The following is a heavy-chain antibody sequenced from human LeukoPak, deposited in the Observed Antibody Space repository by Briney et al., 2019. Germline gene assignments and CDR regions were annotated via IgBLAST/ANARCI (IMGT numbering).Heavy chain of an antibody. CDR3: ARGAGTTTFEY. CDR1: GFIVSSSY. CDR2: IYSANSA. D-gene: IGHD4-17*01. V-gene: IGHV3-53*01. J-gene: IGHJ4*02. Sequence: SGGSLRLSCAASGFIVSSSYMSWIRQAPGKGLGWVSIIYSANSAYYADSVKGRFTVSRDNSKNTLYLQMNNLRADDTAVYYCARGAGTTTFEYWGQGTLVTVSS.